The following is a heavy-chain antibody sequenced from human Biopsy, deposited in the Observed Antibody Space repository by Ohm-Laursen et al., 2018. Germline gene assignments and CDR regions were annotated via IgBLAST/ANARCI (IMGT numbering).Heavy chain of an antibody. J-gene: IGHJ2*01. CDR3: VREPKTGTAEAWYFDL. Sequence: SDTLSLTCSVSGASVKTSGYFWAWIRQRPGKGLEWIGYISYNERTHYNPSLTSRLAISFDTSNNRISLQLRSVSVADTAVYYCVREPKTGTAEAWYFDLWGRGSPDTVPS. CDR1: GASVKTSGYF. D-gene: IGHD3-9*01. V-gene: IGHV4-31*03. CDR2: ISYNERT.